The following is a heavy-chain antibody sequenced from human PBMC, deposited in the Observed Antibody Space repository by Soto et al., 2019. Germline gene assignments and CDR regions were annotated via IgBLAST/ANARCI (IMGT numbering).Heavy chain of an antibody. V-gene: IGHV1-69*01. CDR2: IIPIFGTA. CDR1: GGTFSSYA. CDR3: ARDRARTLPPNLPNWFDS. J-gene: IGHJ5*01. Sequence: QVQLVQSGAEVKKPGSSVKVSCKASGGTFSSYAISWVRQAPGQGLEWMGGIIPIFGTANYAQKFQGRVTITADESTSTAYMELSSLRSEDTAVYYCARDRARTLPPNLPNWFDSWGQGTLVTVSS. D-gene: IGHD1-1*01.